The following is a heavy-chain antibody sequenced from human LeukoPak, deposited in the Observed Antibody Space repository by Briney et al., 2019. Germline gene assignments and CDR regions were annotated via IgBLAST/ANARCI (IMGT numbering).Heavy chain of an antibody. D-gene: IGHD5-12*01. CDR1: GFTFSSYG. J-gene: IGHJ3*02. Sequence: PGGSLRLSCAASGFTFSSYGMHWVRQAPGKGLEWVAFIRYDGSNKYYADSVKGRFTISRDNSKNTLYLQMNSLRAEDTAVYYCARSMVTTMFYGAFDIWGQGTMVTVSS. CDR3: ARSMVTTMFYGAFDI. CDR2: IRYDGSNK. V-gene: IGHV3-30*02.